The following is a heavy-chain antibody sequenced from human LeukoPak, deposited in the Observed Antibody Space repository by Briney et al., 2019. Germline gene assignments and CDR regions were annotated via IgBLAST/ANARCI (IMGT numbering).Heavy chain of an antibody. D-gene: IGHD6-19*01. J-gene: IGHJ6*03. CDR3: ARGEGTLAGRRWPYSFYYYVDV. CDR2: INHSGAI. Sequence: PSETLSLTCVVYGGSFSDYYWTWVRQPPGKGLEWIGEINHSGAIKYNPSLKSRVTISIDTSNNQFSLKLNSVTAADTAVYYRARGEGTLAGRRWPYSFYYYVDVWGKGTTVTVSS. V-gene: IGHV4-34*01. CDR1: GGSFSDYY.